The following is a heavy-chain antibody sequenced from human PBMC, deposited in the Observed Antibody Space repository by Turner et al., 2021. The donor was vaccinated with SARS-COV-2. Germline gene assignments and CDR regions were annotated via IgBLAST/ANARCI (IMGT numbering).Heavy chain of an antibody. CDR2: FYKIGSI. CDR3: ARHQGSGSGYDHGMNV. CDR1: GGSISSKS. V-gene: IGHV4-59*08. D-gene: IGHD2-15*01. Sequence: QVQLQESGPGLVRPSETLSLTCTGSGGSISSKSWSWIRQSPGRGLEWIGYFYKIGSIDYNPSLRSRVTISVDTSKNQLSLNLISVTAADTAVYYCARHQGSGSGYDHGMNVWGQGTAVIVSS. J-gene: IGHJ6*02.